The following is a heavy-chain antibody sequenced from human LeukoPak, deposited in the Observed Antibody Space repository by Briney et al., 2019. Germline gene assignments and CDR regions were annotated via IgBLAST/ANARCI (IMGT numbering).Heavy chain of an antibody. D-gene: IGHD3-22*01. J-gene: IGHJ4*02. CDR3: ARREGSDYDSSGYLDY. CDR1: GGTFSSYA. Sequence: ASVKVSCKASGGTFSSYAISWVRQAPGQGLEWMGGIIPIFGTANYAQKFQGRVTMARDTSTSTVYMELSSLRSEDTAVYYCARREGSDYDSSGYLDYWGQGTLVTVSS. CDR2: IIPIFGTA. V-gene: IGHV1-69*05.